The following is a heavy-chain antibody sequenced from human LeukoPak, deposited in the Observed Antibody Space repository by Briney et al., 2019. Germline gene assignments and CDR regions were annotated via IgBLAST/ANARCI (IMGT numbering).Heavy chain of an antibody. CDR3: AKDATPALGTVYMDV. V-gene: IGHV3-21*01. CDR1: GFTFTSYS. J-gene: IGHJ6*03. CDR2: ISSSSGYI. D-gene: IGHD6-13*01. Sequence: GGSLRLSCAASGFTFTSYSMNWVRQAPGKGLEWVSSISSSSGYIYYADSVKGRFTISRDNAKNSLYLQMNSLRAEDTAVYYCAKDATPALGTVYMDVWGKGTTVTISS.